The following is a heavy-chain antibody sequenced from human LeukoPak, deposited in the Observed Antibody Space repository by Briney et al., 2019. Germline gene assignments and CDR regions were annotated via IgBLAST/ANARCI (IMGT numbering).Heavy chain of an antibody. V-gene: IGHV3-21*01. CDR2: ISSSSSYI. CDR3: ARDYGDLDY. CDR1: GLSFSSYD. Sequence: GGSLRLSCAASGLSFSSYDMVWVRQPPGKGLEWVSSISSSSSYIYYADSVKGRFTISRDNAKNSLYLQMDSLRAEDTAVYFCARDYGDLDYWGQGTLVTVSS. D-gene: IGHD2-21*02. J-gene: IGHJ4*02.